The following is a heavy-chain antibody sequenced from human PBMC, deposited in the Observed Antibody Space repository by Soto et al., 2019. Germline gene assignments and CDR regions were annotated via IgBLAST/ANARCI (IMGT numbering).Heavy chain of an antibody. CDR2: IHTDDKT. V-gene: IGHV3-66*01. J-gene: IGHJ3*02. Sequence: GGSLRLSCAASTFSVSNNDMTWVRQAPGKGLEWVSIIHTDDKTYYAGSVKGRFTVSRDKSKNTLFLQMNSLRPEDTAVYYCARENSGLVDAFDIRGQATMVTVSS. CDR3: ARENSGLVDAFDI. CDR1: TFSVSNND. D-gene: IGHD5-12*01.